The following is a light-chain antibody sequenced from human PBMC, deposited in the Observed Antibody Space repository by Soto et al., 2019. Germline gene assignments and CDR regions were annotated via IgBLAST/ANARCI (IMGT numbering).Light chain of an antibody. J-gene: IGLJ1*01. CDR2: DVN. V-gene: IGLV1-51*01. CDR1: GSNVGNHY. Sequence: QPVLTQPPSVSAAPGQKVTISCAGSGSNVGNHYVSWYQQLSGTAPKLLIYDVNKRPSGIPDRFSGSKSATSATLGITGLQTGDEADYYCGAWDDGLSAYVFGPGTKVTVL. CDR3: GAWDDGLSAYV.